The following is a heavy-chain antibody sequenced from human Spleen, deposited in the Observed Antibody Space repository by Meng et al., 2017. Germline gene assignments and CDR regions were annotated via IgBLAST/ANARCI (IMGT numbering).Heavy chain of an antibody. CDR1: GFTFSDYH. CDR2: ISSSGSSI. CDR3: ARDLGAGRGSGSYYNWAPYYYYGMDV. Sequence: GESLKISCAASGFTFSDYHMSWIRQAPGKGLEWLSYISSSGSSIYYADSVKGRFTISRDNAKNSLYLQMNSLRAEDTALYYCARDLGAGRGSGSYYNWAPYYYYGMDVWGQGTTVTVSS. D-gene: IGHD3-10*01. J-gene: IGHJ6*02. V-gene: IGHV3-11*01.